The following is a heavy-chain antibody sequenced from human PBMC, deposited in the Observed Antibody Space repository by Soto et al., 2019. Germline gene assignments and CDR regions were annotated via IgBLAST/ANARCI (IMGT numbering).Heavy chain of an antibody. D-gene: IGHD3-9*01. CDR3: ARMVHYDILTGYYSGY. CDR2: IDWDDDK. J-gene: IGHJ4*02. Sequence: SGRTLVNPTQTLTLTCTFSGFSLSTSGMCVSWIRQPPGKALEWLALIDWDDDKYYSTSLKTRLTISKDTSKNQVVLTMTNMDPVDTATYYCARMVHYDILTGYYSGYWGQGTLVTVSS. CDR1: GFSLSTSGMC. V-gene: IGHV2-70*01.